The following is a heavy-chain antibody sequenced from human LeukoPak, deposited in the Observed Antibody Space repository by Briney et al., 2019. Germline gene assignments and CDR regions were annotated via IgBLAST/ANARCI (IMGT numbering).Heavy chain of an antibody. V-gene: IGHV3-7*03. CDR3: ARNNGMDA. Sequence: GGSLRLSCAASGFALSSHWMTWVRQVPGRGPEWVANVNRGGSETYYLDSVKGRFTISKDNAKNSLYLQMNSLRAEDTALYHCARNNGMDAWGQGTTVIVSS. CDR2: VNRGGSET. J-gene: IGHJ6*02. CDR1: GFALSSHW.